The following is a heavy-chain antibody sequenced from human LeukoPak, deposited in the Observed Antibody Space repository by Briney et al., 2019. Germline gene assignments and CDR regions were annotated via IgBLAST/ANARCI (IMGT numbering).Heavy chain of an antibody. D-gene: IGHD2-15*01. CDR3: ARDGYCSGGSCYSAAFDI. CDR2: ISPSGST. CDR1: GGSINGGNYY. V-gene: IGHV4-61*02. Sequence: SETLSLTCTVSGGSINGGNYYWTWLRQPAGKGLEWIGRISPSGSTNHNPSLTSRVTISVDTSKNQFSLKLNFVTAADTAVYYCARDGYCSGGSCYSAAFDIWGQGTMVTVSS. J-gene: IGHJ3*02.